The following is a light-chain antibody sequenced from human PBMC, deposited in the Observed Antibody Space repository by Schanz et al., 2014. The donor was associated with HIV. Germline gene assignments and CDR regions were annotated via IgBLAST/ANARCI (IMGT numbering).Light chain of an antibody. V-gene: IGLV2-8*01. Sequence: QSALTQPPSASGSPGQSVTISCTGTSSDVGGYNYVSWYQQHPGKAPKLMIYEVTKRPSGVSNRFSGSKSGNTASLTISGLQVDDEADYYCSSSAGSDNLVFGGGTKLTVL. CDR1: SSDVGGYNY. J-gene: IGLJ2*01. CDR2: EVT. CDR3: SSSAGSDNLV.